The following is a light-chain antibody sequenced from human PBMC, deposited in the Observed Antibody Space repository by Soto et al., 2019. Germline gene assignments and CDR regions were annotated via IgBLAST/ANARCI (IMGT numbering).Light chain of an antibody. J-gene: IGKJ3*01. V-gene: IGKV1-39*01. CDR1: QSISSY. CDR2: AAS. CDR3: QQSYSTPFT. Sequence: DIQMTQSPSSFTASVGDRVNSTCRASQSISSYLNWYQQKPGKAPKLLIYAASSLQSGVPSRFSGSGSGTDFTLTISTLQPEDFATYYCQQSYSTPFTFGPGTKVDIK.